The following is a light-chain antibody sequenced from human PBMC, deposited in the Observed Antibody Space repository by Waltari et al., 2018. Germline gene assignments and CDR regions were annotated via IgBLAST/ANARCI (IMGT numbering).Light chain of an antibody. J-gene: IGLJ3*02. Sequence: SYVLTQPPSVSVAPGKTARITCGGNHIGRKSVHWYQQQPGQAPGLVIYDDSDRPSGIPERFSGSKSGNTATLTINRVEAGDEADYYCQVWDSSSDHWVFGGGTKLTVL. CDR1: HIGRKS. CDR3: QVWDSSSDHWV. V-gene: IGLV3-21*04. CDR2: DDS.